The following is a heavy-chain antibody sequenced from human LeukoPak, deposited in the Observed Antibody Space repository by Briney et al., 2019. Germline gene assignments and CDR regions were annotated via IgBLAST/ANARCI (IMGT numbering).Heavy chain of an antibody. CDR3: ARDRDVDDFDY. CDR2: ISHRGRT. V-gene: IGHV4-34*01. CDR1: GGSLSDYY. D-gene: IGHD2-15*01. Sequence: SETLSLTCAVYGGSLSDYYWSWIRQSPGKGLEWIGEISHRGRTYYNLSLKSRVTISIDTSKNQLSLKLNSVTAADTAMYHCARDRDVDDFDYWGRGTLVIVSS. J-gene: IGHJ4*01.